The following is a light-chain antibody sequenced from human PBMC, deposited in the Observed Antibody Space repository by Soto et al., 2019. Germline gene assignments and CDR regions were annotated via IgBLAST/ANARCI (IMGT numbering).Light chain of an antibody. V-gene: IGKV1-9*01. CDR1: QGISSY. CDR2: AAS. Sequence: IPLTQSPSSLSSSVGDRVTITCRASQGISSYLAWYQQKPGKAPKLLIYAASTLQSGVTSRFSGSESGTDFTLTISSLQPEDCATYYSQLLKSYPYAFGQGTKLEIK. CDR3: QLLKSYPYA. J-gene: IGKJ2*01.